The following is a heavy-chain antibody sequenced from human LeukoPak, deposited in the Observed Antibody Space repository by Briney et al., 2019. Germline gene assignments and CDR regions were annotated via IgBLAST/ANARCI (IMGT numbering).Heavy chain of an antibody. CDR1: GFSFGNYA. Sequence: GGSLRLSCEASGFSFGNYAMSWVRQAPGKGLEWVSVIYSGGSTYYADSVKGRFTISRDNSKNTPYLQMNSLRAEDTAVYYCARDHYYDSSGYYRFDYWGQGTLVTVSS. V-gene: IGHV3-53*01. CDR3: ARDHYYDSSGYYRFDY. CDR2: IYSGGST. D-gene: IGHD3-22*01. J-gene: IGHJ4*02.